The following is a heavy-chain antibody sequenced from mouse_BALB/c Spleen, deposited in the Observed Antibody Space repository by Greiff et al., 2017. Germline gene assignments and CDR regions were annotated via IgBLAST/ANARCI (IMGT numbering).Heavy chain of an antibody. CDR2: IWAGGST. CDR1: GFSLTSYG. J-gene: IGHJ2*01. V-gene: IGHV2-9*02. CDR3: ARAIGMGQGLDY. D-gene: IGHD3-3*01. Sequence: QVHVKQSGPGLVAPSQSLSITCTVSGFSLTSYGVHWVRQPPGKGLEWLGVIWAGGSTNYNSALMSRLSISKDNSKSQVFLKMNSLQTDDTAMYYCARAIGMGQGLDYWGQGTTLTVSS.